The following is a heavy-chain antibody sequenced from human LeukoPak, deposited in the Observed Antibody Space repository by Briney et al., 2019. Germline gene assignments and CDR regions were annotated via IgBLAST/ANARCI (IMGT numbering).Heavy chain of an antibody. V-gene: IGHV3-33*01. CDR2: IWYDGSNK. CDR1: GFTFSSYG. CDR3: ARVSGSGSYNWFDP. Sequence: PGRSLRLSCAASGFTFSSYGMHWVRQAPGKGLEWVAVIWYDGSNKYYADSVKGRFTISRDNAKNSLYLQMNSLRAEDTAVYYCARVSGSGSYNWFDPWGQGTLVTVSS. J-gene: IGHJ5*02. D-gene: IGHD3-10*01.